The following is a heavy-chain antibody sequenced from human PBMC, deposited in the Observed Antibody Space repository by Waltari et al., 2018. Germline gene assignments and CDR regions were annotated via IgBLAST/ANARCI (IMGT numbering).Heavy chain of an antibody. D-gene: IGHD6-19*01. CDR3: ARAGAWYAFDI. CDR1: GGSFSGYY. CDR2: INHSGST. V-gene: IGHV4-34*01. J-gene: IGHJ3*02. Sequence: VQLQQWGAGLLKPSETLSLNCAVYGGSFSGYYWSWIRQPPGKGLEWIGEINHSGSTNYNPSLKSRVSISIDTSKNQFSLKLSSVTAADTAVYYCARAGAWYAFDIWGQGTMVTVSS.